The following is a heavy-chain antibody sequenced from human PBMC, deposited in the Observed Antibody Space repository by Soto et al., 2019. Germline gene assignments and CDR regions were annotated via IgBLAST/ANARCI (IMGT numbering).Heavy chain of an antibody. CDR2: ISWTRGSI. CDR3: AKGADPIWSSSPRGWFDP. J-gene: IGHJ5*02. V-gene: IGHV3-9*01. CDR1: GFTLEDYG. Sequence: GGSLRLSCAASGFTLEDYGMHWVRQAPGKGLEWVSGISWTRGSIGYADSVKGRFSLSRDNAKNSLYLQINRLRAEDPALYYCAKGADPIWSSSPRGWFDPWGQGTLVTVSS. D-gene: IGHD3-10*01.